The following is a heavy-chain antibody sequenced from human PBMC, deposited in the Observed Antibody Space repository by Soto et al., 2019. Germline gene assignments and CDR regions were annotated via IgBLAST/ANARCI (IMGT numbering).Heavy chain of an antibody. D-gene: IGHD3-22*01. J-gene: IGHJ4*02. CDR1: GFTFSSYG. Sequence: GGSLRLSCAASGFTFSSYGMHWVRQAPGKGLEWVAVISYDGSNKYYADSVKGRFTISRDNSKNTLYLQMNSLRAEDTFVYYCAKDSYDSSGYYSVYWGQGTLVTVSS. CDR2: ISYDGSNK. CDR3: AKDSYDSSGYYSVY. V-gene: IGHV3-30*18.